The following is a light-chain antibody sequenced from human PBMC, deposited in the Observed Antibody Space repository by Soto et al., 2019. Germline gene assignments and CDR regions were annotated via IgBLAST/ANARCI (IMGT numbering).Light chain of an antibody. CDR1: QSIRNF. J-gene: IGKJ1*01. Sequence: EIVLKQSPGTLSLSPGARAPLSCKASQSIRNFLAWYQQKPGQAPRLLIYDASNRASGIPPRFSGSGSGTDFTLTISRLEPEDFAVYYCQQYGTSPWTVGQGNKVDIK. V-gene: IGKV3-20*01. CDR3: QQYGTSPWT. CDR2: DAS.